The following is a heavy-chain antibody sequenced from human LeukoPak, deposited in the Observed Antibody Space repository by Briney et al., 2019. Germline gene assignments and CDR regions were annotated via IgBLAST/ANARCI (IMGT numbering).Heavy chain of an antibody. Sequence: GASVKVSCKASGGTFDNYALNWVRQAPGQGLEWMGNIIPILGVTNYAQKFRGRLTFTTDESTNTAYMVLSSLRSEDTAIYYCARGRDGYKLDSWGQGTLVSVSS. CDR2: IIPILGVT. V-gene: IGHV1-69*04. CDR3: ARGRDGYKLDS. CDR1: GGTFDNYA. J-gene: IGHJ5*01. D-gene: IGHD5-24*01.